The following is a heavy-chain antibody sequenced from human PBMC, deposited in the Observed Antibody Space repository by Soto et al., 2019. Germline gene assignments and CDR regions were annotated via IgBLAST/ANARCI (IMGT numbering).Heavy chain of an antibody. D-gene: IGHD3-22*01. J-gene: IGHJ4*02. CDR3: ARVMYYDSSGSQALDY. CDR2: ISAYNGNT. CDR1: GYTFTSYG. V-gene: IGHV1-18*04. Sequence: ASVKVSCKASGYTFTSYGISWGRQAPGQGLEWMGWISAYNGNTNYAQKLQGRVTMTTDTSTSTAYMELRSLRSDDTAVYYCARVMYYDSSGSQALDYWGQGTLVTVSS.